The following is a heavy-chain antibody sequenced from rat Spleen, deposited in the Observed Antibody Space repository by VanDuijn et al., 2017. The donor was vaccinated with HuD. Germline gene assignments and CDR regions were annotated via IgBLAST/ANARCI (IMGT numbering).Heavy chain of an antibody. J-gene: IGHJ2*01. CDR1: GFTFSNYG. CDR3: TRGYYFDY. Sequence: EVQLVESGVGLVQPGRSLKLSCAASGFTFSNYGMHWIRQAPTKGLEWVASISPDGVNTYYRDSVKGRFTFSRDNAKSTLYLQMDSLRSEDTATYYCTRGYYFDYWGQGVMVTVSS. CDR2: ISPDGVNT. V-gene: IGHV5-19*01.